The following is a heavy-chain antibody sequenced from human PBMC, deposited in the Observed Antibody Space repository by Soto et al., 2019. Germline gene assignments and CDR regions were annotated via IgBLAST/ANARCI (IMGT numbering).Heavy chain of an antibody. CDR2: NYYSGIT. CDR3: ARGSSIAGLYYGMDV. J-gene: IGHJ6*02. V-gene: IGHV4-31*03. CDR1: GGSISSGGYY. Sequence: SETLSLTCTFSGGSISSGGYYWTWIRQHPGKGLEWIGYNYYSGITYYNPSLKSRVTISLDTSKNQFSLKLSSVTAADTAVYYCARGSSIAGLYYGMDVWGQGTTVTVSS. D-gene: IGHD6-6*01.